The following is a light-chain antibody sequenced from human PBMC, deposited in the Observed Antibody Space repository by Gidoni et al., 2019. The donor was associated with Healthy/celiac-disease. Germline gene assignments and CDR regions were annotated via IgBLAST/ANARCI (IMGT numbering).Light chain of an antibody. CDR2: EGS. Sequence: QSALTQPAYVSGSPGQSIPISCTGTSSDVGSYNLVSWYQQHPGKAPKLMLYEGSKRPSGVSNRFSGSKSGNTASLTISGLQAEDEADYYCCSYAGSSTLVFGGGTKLTVL. V-gene: IGLV2-23*01. CDR1: SSDVGSYNL. J-gene: IGLJ2*01. CDR3: CSYAGSSTLV.